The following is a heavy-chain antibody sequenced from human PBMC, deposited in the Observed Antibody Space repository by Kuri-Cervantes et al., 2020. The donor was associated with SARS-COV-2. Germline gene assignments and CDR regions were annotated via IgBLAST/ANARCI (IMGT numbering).Heavy chain of an antibody. D-gene: IGHD3-22*01. V-gene: IGHV3-48*02. J-gene: IGHJ4*02. Sequence: GGSLRLSCAASGFTFSSYSMNWVRQAPGKGLEWVSYISSSSSTIYYADSVKGRFTISRDNAKNSLYLQMNSLRDEDTAVYYCARDQTYYYDSSGYLGDYWGQGTLVTVSS. CDR1: GFTFSSYS. CDR2: ISSSSSTI. CDR3: ARDQTYYYDSSGYLGDY.